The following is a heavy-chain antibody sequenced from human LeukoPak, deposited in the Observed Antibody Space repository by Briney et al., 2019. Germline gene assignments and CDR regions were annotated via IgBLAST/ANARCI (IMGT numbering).Heavy chain of an antibody. Sequence: GSLRLSCVASGFSFRSYWMNWVRQPPGKGLEWIGEINHSGSTNYNPSLKSRVTISVDTSKNQFSLKLSSVTAADTAVYYCARGRTQLWRYFDYWGQGTLVTVFS. J-gene: IGHJ4*02. CDR3: ARGRTQLWRYFDY. D-gene: IGHD5-18*01. CDR2: INHSGST. V-gene: IGHV4-34*01. CDR1: GFSFRSYW.